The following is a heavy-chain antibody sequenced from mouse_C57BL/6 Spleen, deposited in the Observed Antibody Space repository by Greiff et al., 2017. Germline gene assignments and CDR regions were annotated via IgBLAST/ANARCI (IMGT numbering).Heavy chain of an antibody. CDR1: GYAFSSYW. D-gene: IGHD2-4*01. J-gene: IGHJ4*01. Sequence: QVHVKQSGAELVKPGASVKISCKASGYAFSSYWMNWVKQRPGKGLEWIGQIYPGDGDTNYNGKFKGKATLTADKSSSTAYMQLSSLTSEDSAVYFCARGDYDASYYYAMDYWGQGTSVTVSS. CDR3: ARGDYDASYYYAMDY. V-gene: IGHV1-80*01. CDR2: IYPGDGDT.